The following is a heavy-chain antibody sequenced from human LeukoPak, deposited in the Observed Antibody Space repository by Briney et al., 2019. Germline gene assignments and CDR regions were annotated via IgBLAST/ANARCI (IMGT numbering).Heavy chain of an antibody. CDR3: ARDSGHTPFDN. V-gene: IGHV3-53*01. D-gene: IGHD6-25*01. CDR1: GVSVSTSF. CDR2: IKSGGAT. Sequence: GGSLRLSCAVSGVSVSTSFMGWVRQAPGKGLEWVSIIKSGGATYYSESVKGRFTISRDTSQNMLFLQMNTLTVEDTAVNYCARDSGHTPFDNWGQGTLVTVSS. J-gene: IGHJ4*02.